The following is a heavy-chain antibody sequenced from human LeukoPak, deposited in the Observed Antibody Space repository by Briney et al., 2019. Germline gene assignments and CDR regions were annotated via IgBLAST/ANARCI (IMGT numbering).Heavy chain of an antibody. Sequence: GGSLRLSCAASGFTFSTYSMNWVRQAPGKGLEWVSYIRSSGTTIYYADSVKGRFSISRDNAKNSLYLQLNSLGDEDTAVYYCARSIVVAGFVSDYYYYAMDVWGQGTTVTVSS. D-gene: IGHD6-19*01. J-gene: IGHJ6*02. CDR2: IRSSGTTI. CDR1: GFTFSTYS. V-gene: IGHV3-48*02. CDR3: ARSIVVAGFVSDYYYYAMDV.